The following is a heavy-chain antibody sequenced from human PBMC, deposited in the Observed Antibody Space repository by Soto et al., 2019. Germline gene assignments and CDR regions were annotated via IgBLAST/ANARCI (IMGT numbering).Heavy chain of an antibody. CDR1: GGSISSYN. Sequence: PSETLSLTCTVSGGSISSYNWSWIRQPPGKGLEWIGYIYYSGSTNYNPSLKSRVTISVDTSKNQFSLKLSSVTAADTAVYYCARAKARYFDWLSPPASDAFDIWGQGTMVTVS. J-gene: IGHJ3*02. CDR3: ARAKARYFDWLSPPASDAFDI. V-gene: IGHV4-59*01. CDR2: IYYSGST. D-gene: IGHD3-9*01.